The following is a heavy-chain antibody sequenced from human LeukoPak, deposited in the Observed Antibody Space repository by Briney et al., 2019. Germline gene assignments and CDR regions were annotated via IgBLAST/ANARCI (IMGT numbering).Heavy chain of an antibody. V-gene: IGHV4-34*01. Sequence: PSETLSLTCAVYGGSFSGYYWSWIRQPQGKGLEWIGEINHSGSTKYNTSLKSRVTISVDKSKNQFSQKQSSVTAADTAVYYCARSLYRRRTIIAVAGVYYFDYWGQGTLVTVSS. CDR2: INHSGST. J-gene: IGHJ4*02. D-gene: IGHD6-19*01. CDR3: ARSLYRRRTIIAVAGVYYFDY. CDR1: GGSFSGYY.